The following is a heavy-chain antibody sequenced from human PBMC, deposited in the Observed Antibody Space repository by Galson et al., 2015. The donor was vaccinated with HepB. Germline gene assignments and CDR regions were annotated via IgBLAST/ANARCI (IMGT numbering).Heavy chain of an antibody. J-gene: IGHJ4*02. D-gene: IGHD3-22*01. CDR3: TRLGDLSGYSSC. CDR2: IGSNANNYAT. Sequence: SLRLSCAGSGFTFSGSAMHWVRQTSGKGLEWIARIGSNANNYATAYKASVKGRFTISRDDSKNTAYLQMNSLRTEDTAVYYCTRLGDLSGYSSCWGQGTLVTVSS. CDR1: GFTFSGSA. V-gene: IGHV3-73*01.